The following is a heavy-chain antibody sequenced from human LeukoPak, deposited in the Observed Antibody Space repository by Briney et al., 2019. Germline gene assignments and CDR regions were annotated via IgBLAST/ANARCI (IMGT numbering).Heavy chain of an antibody. J-gene: IGHJ4*02. D-gene: IGHD5-24*01. Sequence: SETLSLTCTVSGGSISSYYWSWIRQPPGKGLEWIGYIYYSGSTNYNPSLKSRVTISVDTSKNQFSLKLSSVTAADTAVYYCARDRVEMATMFFDYWGQGTLVTVSS. CDR1: GGSISSYY. V-gene: IGHV4-59*01. CDR2: IYYSGST. CDR3: ARDRVEMATMFFDY.